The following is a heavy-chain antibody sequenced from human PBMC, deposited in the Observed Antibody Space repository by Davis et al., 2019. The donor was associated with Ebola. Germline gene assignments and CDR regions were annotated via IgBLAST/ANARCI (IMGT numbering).Heavy chain of an antibody. CDR1: GGTFSSYA. D-gene: IGHD2-15*01. J-gene: IGHJ6*02. CDR3: ARVRTGYCSGGSCYTSYYYYYGMDV. V-gene: IGHV1-69*06. Sequence: SVKVSCKASGGTFSSYAISWVRQAPGQGLEWMGGIITIFGTANYAQKFQGRVTITADKSTSTAYMELSSLRSEDTAVYYCARVRTGYCSGGSCYTSYYYYYGMDVWGQGTTVTVSS. CDR2: IITIFGTA.